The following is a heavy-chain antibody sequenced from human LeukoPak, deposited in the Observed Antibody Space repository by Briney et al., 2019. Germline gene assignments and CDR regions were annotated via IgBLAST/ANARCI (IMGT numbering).Heavy chain of an antibody. CDR3: ARAYSSSWYFNWFDP. CDR1: GGSISNYY. V-gene: IGHV4-4*07. CDR2: IYSSGST. D-gene: IGHD6-13*01. J-gene: IGHJ5*02. Sequence: PSETLSLTCTVSGGSISNYYWSWIRQPAGKGLEWIGRIYSSGSTNYNSSLKSRITMSVDTSKNQFSLKLSSVTAADTAVYYCARAYSSSWYFNWFDPWGQGTLVTVSS.